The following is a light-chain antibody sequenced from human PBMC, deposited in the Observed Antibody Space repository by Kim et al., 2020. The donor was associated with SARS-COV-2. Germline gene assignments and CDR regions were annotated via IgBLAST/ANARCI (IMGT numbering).Light chain of an antibody. Sequence: QSVLTQPPSASGTPGQRVTISCFGSSSNIGGNTVNWYQQVPGRAPKLLSYGLNQRPSGVPDRFAASKSDTSASLAISGLQSEDEADYYCAAWDDTLDGPVFGGGTQLTVL. CDR1: SSNIGGNT. CDR2: GLN. J-gene: IGLJ3*02. CDR3: AAWDDTLDGPV. V-gene: IGLV1-44*01.